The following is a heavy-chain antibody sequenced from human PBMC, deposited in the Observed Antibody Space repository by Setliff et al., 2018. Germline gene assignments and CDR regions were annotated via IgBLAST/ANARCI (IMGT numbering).Heavy chain of an antibody. V-gene: IGHV4-4*07. J-gene: IGHJ5*02. Sequence: SETLSLTCTVSGASISDYYWTWIRQPAGKELEWIGRVSASGSTTYDPSLKSRVTMSVDTSRNQISLNLTSVTAADTAMYYCARERTIFGILVISGWFDPWGQGTVVTVSS. CDR2: VSASGST. D-gene: IGHD3-3*01. CDR3: ARERTIFGILVISGWFDP. CDR1: GASISDYY.